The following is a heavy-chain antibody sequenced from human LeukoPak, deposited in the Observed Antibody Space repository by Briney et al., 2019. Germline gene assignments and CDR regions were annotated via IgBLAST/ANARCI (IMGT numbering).Heavy chain of an antibody. CDR3: AREAAVVAAAGTWIDY. V-gene: IGHV3-21*01. D-gene: IGHD6-13*01. Sequence: PGGSLRLSCAASGFTFSSYSMNWVRQAPGKGLEWVSSISSSSSYIYYADSVKGRFTISRDNAKNSLYLQMSSLRAEDTAVYYCAREAAVVAAAGTWIDYWGQGTLVTVSS. CDR1: GFTFSSYS. J-gene: IGHJ4*02. CDR2: ISSSSSYI.